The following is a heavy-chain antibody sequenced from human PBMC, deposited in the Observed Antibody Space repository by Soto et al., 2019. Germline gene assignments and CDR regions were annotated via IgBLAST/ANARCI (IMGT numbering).Heavy chain of an antibody. J-gene: IGHJ1*01. CDR2: IYYSGST. D-gene: IGHD6-6*01. Sequence: SETLSLTCTVPGGSISSGGYYWSWIRQHPGKGLEWIGYIYYSGSTYYNPSLKSRVTISVDTSKNQFSLKLSSVTAADTAVYYCARDPSSSSEYFQHWGQGTLVTVSS. CDR3: ARDPSSSSEYFQH. CDR1: GGSISSGGYY. V-gene: IGHV4-31*03.